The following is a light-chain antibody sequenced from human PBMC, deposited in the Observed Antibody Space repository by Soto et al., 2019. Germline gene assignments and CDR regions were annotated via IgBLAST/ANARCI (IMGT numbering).Light chain of an antibody. CDR2: EVR. Sequence: QSALTQPASVSGSAGQSITISCSGTMRDVGAYNLVSWYQQHPGTAPKRIIYEVRNRPSGISSRFSGSRSGNTASLTISGLQSEDEGAYYCSAYTARSTLVFGGGTKLTV. CDR1: MRDVGAYNL. V-gene: IGLV2-14*01. J-gene: IGLJ3*02. CDR3: SAYTARSTLV.